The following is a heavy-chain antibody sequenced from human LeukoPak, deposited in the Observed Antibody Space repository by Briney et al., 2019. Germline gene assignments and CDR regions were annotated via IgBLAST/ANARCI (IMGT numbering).Heavy chain of an antibody. J-gene: IGHJ4*02. CDR1: GGPVRSYV. Sequence: PGRSLRLSYAPPGGPVRSYVMHWLRRAPGKGVQGVGVVWFDGGKIYYADSVKGRFTISRDNSKNTLYLQMNSLRAEDTAVYHCVRDFTNIRGGGYFDNWGQGTLVTVSS. CDR2: VWFDGGKI. D-gene: IGHD2/OR15-2a*01. V-gene: IGHV3-33*01. CDR3: VRDFTNIRGGGYFDN.